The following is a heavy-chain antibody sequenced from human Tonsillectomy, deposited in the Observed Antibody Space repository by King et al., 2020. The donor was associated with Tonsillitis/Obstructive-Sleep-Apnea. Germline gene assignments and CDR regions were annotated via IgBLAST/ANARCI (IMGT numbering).Heavy chain of an antibody. V-gene: IGHV3-23*04. Sequence: VQLVESGGGLVQPGGSLRLSCAASGFSFSSHAMSWVRQAPGKGLEWVSVITGSGSNTYYADSVQGRFTISRDNSQNTLYLQMNSLRAEDTALYYCAKETGTNWGYFDYGGQGTLVTLPS. J-gene: IGHJ4*02. CDR1: GFSFSSHA. CDR3: AKETGTNWGYFDY. CDR2: ITGSGSNT. D-gene: IGHD1-7*01.